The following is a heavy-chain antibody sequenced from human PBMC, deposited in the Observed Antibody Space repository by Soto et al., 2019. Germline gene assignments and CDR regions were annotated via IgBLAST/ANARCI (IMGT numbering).Heavy chain of an antibody. D-gene: IGHD6-19*01. CDR1: GFTFTNAW. CDR2: IKRNRDSATT. CDR3: TTIMVVAGRGNWFEP. J-gene: IGHJ5*02. V-gene: IGHV3-15*07. Sequence: EVQLVESGGALVKPGGYLRLSCAASGFTFTNAWMNWVRQAPGKGLEGVGRIKRNRDSATTDYAAPVKGRFTISRDDSKNMLYLQMTSLKTEDTAVYDCTTIMVVAGRGNWFEPWGQGTLVTVSS.